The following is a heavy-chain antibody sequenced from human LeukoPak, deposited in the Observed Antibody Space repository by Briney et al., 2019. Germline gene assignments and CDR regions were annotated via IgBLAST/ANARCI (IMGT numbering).Heavy chain of an antibody. D-gene: IGHD1-20*01. CDR1: SGSISNYY. J-gene: IGHJ1*01. V-gene: IGHV4-59*01. Sequence: PSETLSLTCTVSSGSISNYYWTWIEQPPGKGLEWIGYISYSGTTNYNPSLKSRVTISIDRSKNQFSLKLNSVTAADTAVYYCVQNIPGSIEHWGQGTLVTVSS. CDR2: ISYSGTT. CDR3: VQNIPGSIEH.